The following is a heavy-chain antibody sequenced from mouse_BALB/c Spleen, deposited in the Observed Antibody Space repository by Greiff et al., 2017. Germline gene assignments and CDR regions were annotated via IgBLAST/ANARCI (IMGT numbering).Heavy chain of an antibody. D-gene: IGHD2-10*02. CDR1: GFNIKDTY. V-gene: IGHV14-3*02. CDR3: ARGYGNYEVAY. CDR2: IDPANGNT. Sequence: EVQGVESGAELVKPGASVKLSCTASGFNIKDTYMHWVKQRPEQGLEWIGRIDPANGNTKYDPKFQGKATITADTSSNTAYLQLSSLTSEDTAVYYCARGYGNYEVAYWGQGTLVTVSA. J-gene: IGHJ3*01.